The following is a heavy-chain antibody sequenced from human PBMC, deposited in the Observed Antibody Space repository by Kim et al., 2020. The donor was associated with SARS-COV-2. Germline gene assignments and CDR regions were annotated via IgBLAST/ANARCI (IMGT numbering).Heavy chain of an antibody. CDR3: ARASSTSCYY. Sequence: STNYAGSVKGRFTICRDNAKNTLFLQMNSRRAEDTAVYYCARASSTSCYYWGQGTLVTVSS. CDR2: ST. J-gene: IGHJ4*02. D-gene: IGHD2-2*01. V-gene: IGHV3-74*01.